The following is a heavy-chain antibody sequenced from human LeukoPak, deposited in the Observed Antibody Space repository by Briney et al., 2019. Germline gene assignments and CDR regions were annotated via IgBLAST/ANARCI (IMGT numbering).Heavy chain of an antibody. V-gene: IGHV3-20*04. CDR3: ARNAGAGFYFYMDV. CDR1: GFTFDDHG. CDR2: INWTGGST. J-gene: IGHJ6*03. Sequence: GGSLRLSCAASGFTFDDHGMSWVRQAPGKGLEWVSGINWTGGSTGYADSVKGRFTISRDNAKNSLYLQMNSLRAEDRAFYYCARNAGAGFYFYMDVWGKGTTVTVSS.